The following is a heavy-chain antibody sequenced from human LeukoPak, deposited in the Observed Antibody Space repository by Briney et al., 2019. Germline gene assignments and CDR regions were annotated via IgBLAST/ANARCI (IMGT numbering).Heavy chain of an antibody. D-gene: IGHD6-19*01. V-gene: IGHV3-21*01. CDR1: GFALRSYT. J-gene: IGHJ5*01. CDR2: ISSTSAYI. Sequence: GGSLRLSCAASGFALRSYTVTWVRQAPGKGLEWVSSISSTSAYIYYAESVKGRFSISRDNVDNVVHLQMSSLRNEDTAFYYCARVAVAGPTGWFDSWGQGTLITVSS. CDR3: ARVAVAGPTGWFDS.